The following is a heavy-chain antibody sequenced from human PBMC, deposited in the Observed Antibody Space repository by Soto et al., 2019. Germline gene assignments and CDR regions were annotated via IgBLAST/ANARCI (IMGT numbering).Heavy chain of an antibody. V-gene: IGHV4-39*01. CDR2: IYYRGNT. D-gene: IGHD6-13*01. CDR1: AGPISGGVHY. Sequence: PSPTLSLTCTVSAGPISGGVHYWGWIREPPGKGLEWIGNIYYRGNTYYNPSLRSRVSISVDTSKNQFSLKVTSLTVADTAVYYCARHRDTSSRYLLPDYWGQGILVTVSS. J-gene: IGHJ4*02. CDR3: ARHRDTSSRYLLPDY.